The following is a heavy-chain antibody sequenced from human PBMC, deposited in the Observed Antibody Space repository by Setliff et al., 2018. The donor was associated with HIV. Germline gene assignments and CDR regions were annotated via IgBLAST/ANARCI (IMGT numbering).Heavy chain of an antibody. Sequence: GGSLRLSCAASGFTFSGYSMNWVRQAPGKGLEWVSYISTSSRTVYYADSVKGRFTTSRDNAKNSLYLQMNSLRVDDTAVYYCARAIYHYDTSGPTGWFDPWGQGTLVTVSS. V-gene: IGHV3-48*01. J-gene: IGHJ5*02. CDR2: ISTSSRTV. CDR3: ARAIYHYDTSGPTGWFDP. CDR1: GFTFSGYS. D-gene: IGHD3-22*01.